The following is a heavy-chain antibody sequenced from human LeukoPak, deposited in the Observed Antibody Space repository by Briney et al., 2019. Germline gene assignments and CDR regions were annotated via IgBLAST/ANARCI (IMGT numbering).Heavy chain of an antibody. D-gene: IGHD6-19*01. CDR3: AVKTSGWYYYYGMDV. J-gene: IGHJ6*02. CDR2: IYDSGTT. V-gene: IGHV4-59*08. CDR1: GGSMNIYH. Sequence: PSETLSLPCTVSGGSMNIYHWSWIRQPPGKGLEWIGNIYDSGTTNYNASLKSRVTISIGMSKNQICLELSSVTAADTAVYYCAVKTSGWYYYYGMDVWGQGTTVTVSS.